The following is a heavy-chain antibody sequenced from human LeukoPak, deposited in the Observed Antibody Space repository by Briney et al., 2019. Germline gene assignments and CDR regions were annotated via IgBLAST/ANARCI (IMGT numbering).Heavy chain of an antibody. Sequence: SETLSLTCTVSGGSISSSSYYWGWIRQPPGKGLEWIGSLYYSGSTFYNPSLKSRVTISVDTSKNQFSLKLSSVTAADTAVYYCDLLRGTVIEHWGQGTLVTVSS. CDR1: GGSISSSSYY. D-gene: IGHD3-22*01. CDR2: LYYSGST. CDR3: DLLRGTVIEH. V-gene: IGHV4-39*01. J-gene: IGHJ5*02.